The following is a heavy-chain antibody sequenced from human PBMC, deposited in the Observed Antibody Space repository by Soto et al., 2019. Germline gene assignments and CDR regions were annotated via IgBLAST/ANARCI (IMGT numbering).Heavy chain of an antibody. J-gene: IGHJ6*01. D-gene: IGHD2-2*01. CDR2: ISAYNGNT. CDR1: GYTFTSYG. V-gene: IGHV1-18*01. Sequence: GASVKVSCKASGYTFTSYGISWVRQAPGQGLEWMGWISAYNGNTNYAQKLQGRVTMTTDTSTSTAYMELRSLRSDDTAVYYCARDKRVPAAKEWANKDGMDACRQGTTVTVYS. CDR3: ARDKRVPAAKEWANKDGMDA.